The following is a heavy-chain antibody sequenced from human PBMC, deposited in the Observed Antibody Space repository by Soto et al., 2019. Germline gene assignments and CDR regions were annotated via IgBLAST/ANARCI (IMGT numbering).Heavy chain of an antibody. CDR1: GFNFNDYY. J-gene: IGHJ4*01. D-gene: IGHD3-10*01. CDR3: ARGSSTVRGVTITVTNFDY. V-gene: IGHV3-11*06. CDR2: ISSSSSDT. Sequence: QVHLVESGGGLVKPGGSLRISCAASGFNFNDYYMNWIRQTPGKGLEWISYISSSSSDTKYAASVKGRFTISRDNAITSLYLQRHSLRAEDTAVYFCARGSSTVRGVTITVTNFDYWGQGTLVTVSS.